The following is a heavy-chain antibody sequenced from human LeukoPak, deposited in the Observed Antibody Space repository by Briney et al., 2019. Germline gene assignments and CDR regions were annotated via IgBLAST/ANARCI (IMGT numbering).Heavy chain of an antibody. J-gene: IGHJ4*02. V-gene: IGHV4-39*01. Sequence: PSETLSLTCTVSGGSISSSSYYWSWIRQPPGKGLEWIGEINHSGSTNYNPSLKSRVTISVDTSKNQFSLKLSSVTAADTAVYYCARHGWHYDILTGYYQYYFDYWGQGTLVTVSS. CDR1: GGSISSSSYY. CDR2: INHSGST. CDR3: ARHGWHYDILTGYYQYYFDY. D-gene: IGHD3-9*01.